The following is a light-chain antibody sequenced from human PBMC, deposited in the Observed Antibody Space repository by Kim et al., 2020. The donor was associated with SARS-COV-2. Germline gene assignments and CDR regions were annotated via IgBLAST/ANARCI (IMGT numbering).Light chain of an antibody. Sequence: LAPGERATLSCRASQSVSNNFLALYQQKRCQAPRLLIYVASSRATGIPDRFSGSGSGTDFTLTIKRLEPEDFAVYYCHQYGSSPLTFGQGTKLEI. V-gene: IGKV3-20*01. J-gene: IGKJ2*01. CDR2: VAS. CDR1: QSVSNNF. CDR3: HQYGSSPLT.